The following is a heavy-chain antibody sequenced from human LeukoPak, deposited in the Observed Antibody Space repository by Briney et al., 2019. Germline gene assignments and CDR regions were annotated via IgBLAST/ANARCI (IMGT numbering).Heavy chain of an antibody. V-gene: IGHV1-2*02. CDR3: ARARWQLVPYFDS. CDR1: GYTFTDNY. J-gene: IGHJ4*02. CDR2: INPNSGGT. D-gene: IGHD6-6*01. Sequence: ASVKLSCTASGYTFTDNYMHWVRHPPGPGLEWMGWINPNSGGTNFAQTFQGRVAMTRDTSISTDYLELGSLRSDDTAVYFCARARWQLVPYFDSWGQGTLVTVSS.